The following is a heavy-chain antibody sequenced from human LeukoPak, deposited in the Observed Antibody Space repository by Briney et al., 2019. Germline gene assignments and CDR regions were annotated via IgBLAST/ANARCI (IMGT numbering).Heavy chain of an antibody. Sequence: GGSLRLSCAASGFTFSSYWMSWVRQAPGKGLEWVANIKQDGSEKYYVDSVKGRFTISRDNAKNSLYLQMNSLRAEDTAVYYCARAQWLGTSENDYWGQGTLVTVSS. V-gene: IGHV3-7*03. CDR2: IKQDGSEK. CDR1: GFTFSSYW. D-gene: IGHD6-19*01. CDR3: ARAQWLGTSENDY. J-gene: IGHJ4*02.